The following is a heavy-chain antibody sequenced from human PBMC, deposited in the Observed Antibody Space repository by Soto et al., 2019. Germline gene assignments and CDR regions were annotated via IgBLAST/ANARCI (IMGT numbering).Heavy chain of an antibody. V-gene: IGHV1-18*01. J-gene: IGHJ4*02. CDR2: VSAYNVKT. Sequence: ASVKVSCKTSGYTFNTYGINWVRQAPGQRLELMGWVSAYNVKTKYAEKFQGRVTLTTDTSTATAYMELRSLRSDDTAVYYCARDIGGYYFEPNDYWGQGTLVTLSS. CDR3: ARDIGGYYFEPNDY. CDR1: GYTFNTYG. D-gene: IGHD3-22*01.